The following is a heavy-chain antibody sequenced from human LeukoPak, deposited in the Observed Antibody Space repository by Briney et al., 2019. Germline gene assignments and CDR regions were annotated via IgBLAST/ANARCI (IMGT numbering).Heavy chain of an antibody. J-gene: IGHJ1*01. V-gene: IGHV3-23*01. D-gene: IGHD6-13*01. CDR1: GFTFSSYA. Sequence: GGSLRLSCAASGFTFSSYAMSWVRQAPGKGLEWVSAISGSGGSTYYADSVKGRFIISRDNSKNTLYLQMNSLRAEDTAVYYCAKDSSSWYAEYFQHWGQGTLVTVSS. CDR3: AKDSSSWYAEYFQH. CDR2: ISGSGGST.